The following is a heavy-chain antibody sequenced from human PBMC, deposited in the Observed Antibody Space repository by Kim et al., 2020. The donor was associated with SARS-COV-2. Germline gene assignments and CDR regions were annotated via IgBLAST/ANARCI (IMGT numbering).Heavy chain of an antibody. D-gene: IGHD3-16*01. V-gene: IGHV4-59*01. Sequence: NPSLKSRVTISVDTSKNQFSLKLSSVTAADTAVYYCARDQDYVTGGYFDYWGQGTLVTVSS. J-gene: IGHJ4*02. CDR3: ARDQDYVTGGYFDY.